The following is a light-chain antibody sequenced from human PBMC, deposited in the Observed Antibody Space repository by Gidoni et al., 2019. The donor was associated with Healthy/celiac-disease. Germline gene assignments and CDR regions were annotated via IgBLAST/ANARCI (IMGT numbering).Light chain of an antibody. V-gene: IGKV1-5*03. Sequence: DIQMTQSPSTLSASVGDRVTITCRASQSNSSWLAWYQQKPGKAPKLLIYKASSVESGVPSRFSGSGSGTEFTLTISSLQPDDFATYYCQQNNSYSWTFGQGTKVEIK. J-gene: IGKJ1*01. CDR1: QSNSSW. CDR3: QQNNSYSWT. CDR2: KAS.